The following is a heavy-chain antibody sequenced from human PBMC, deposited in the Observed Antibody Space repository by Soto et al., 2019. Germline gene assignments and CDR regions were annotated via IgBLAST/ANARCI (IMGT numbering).Heavy chain of an antibody. CDR1: GFTLSNYG. CDR3: ARDKGVNLDP. J-gene: IGHJ5*01. Sequence: VGSLRLSCATSGFTLSNYGMHWVRQAPGDGLEWVAAIWYDGVTKNYVDSVKGRFTISRDNSKSTLYLQMNSLRVEDTAVYYCARDKGVNLDPWGQGTLVTVSS. V-gene: IGHV3-33*01. D-gene: IGHD3-10*01. CDR2: IWYDGVTK.